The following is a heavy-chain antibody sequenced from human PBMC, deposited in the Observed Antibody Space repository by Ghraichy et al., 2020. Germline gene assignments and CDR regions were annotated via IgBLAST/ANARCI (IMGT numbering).Heavy chain of an antibody. V-gene: IGHV1-2*02. CDR3: ARPLKNNPYGSGGPYDRTLVAFDI. J-gene: IGHJ3*02. CDR1: GYSFSAFY. CDR2: INVVSGAT. D-gene: IGHD6-19*01. Sequence: ASVKVSCRASGYSFSAFYMHWVRQAPGQGLEWMGWINVVSGATKYAQNLQGRVAMTRETSITTAYMELSSLRSDDTAVYYCARPLKNNPYGSGGPYDRTLVAFDIWGQGTMVTVSS.